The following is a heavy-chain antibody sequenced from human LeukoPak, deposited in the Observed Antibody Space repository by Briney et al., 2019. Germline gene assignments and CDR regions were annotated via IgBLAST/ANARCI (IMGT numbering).Heavy chain of an antibody. V-gene: IGHV3-53*01. CDR3: ARGVEPLAANTLAY. CDR1: GFSVITND. D-gene: IGHD3-16*01. CDR2: LYSDGNT. J-gene: IGHJ4*02. Sequence: GGSLRLSCAASGFSVITNDMTWVRQAPGKGLEWVSVLYSDGNTKYAGSGQGRFTTSRDHSKNTLYLDMNSLRPDDTAVYYCARGVEPLAANTLAYWGQGTLVTVSS.